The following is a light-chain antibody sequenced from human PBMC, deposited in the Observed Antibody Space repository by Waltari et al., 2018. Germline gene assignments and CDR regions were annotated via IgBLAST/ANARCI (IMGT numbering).Light chain of an antibody. J-gene: IGKJ4*01. CDR2: GAS. Sequence: DLVMTQSPASLALSLGERATLNCTSSQSVFYSHNSKNYLAWYQQKPGQPPKLLIYGASARESGVPDRFSGSGSGTDFTLTISNLQAADVAVYYCQQYYSTLVTFGGGTKVEIK. V-gene: IGKV4-1*01. CDR1: QSVFYSHNSKNY. CDR3: QQYYSTLVT.